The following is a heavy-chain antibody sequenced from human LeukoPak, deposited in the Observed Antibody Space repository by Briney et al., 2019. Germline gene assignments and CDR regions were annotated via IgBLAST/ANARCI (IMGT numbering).Heavy chain of an antibody. D-gene: IGHD3-10*01. V-gene: IGHV4-59*08. CDR2: TSYSGST. Sequence: SETLSLTCTVSAGSISSYYWSWIRQPPGRGLEWIGYTSYSGSTNYNPSLKSRVTISADTSKNQVSLTLSSVTAADTAVYYCARHPELYFFDYWGQGTLVTVSS. CDR3: ARHPELYFFDY. J-gene: IGHJ4*02. CDR1: AGSISSYY.